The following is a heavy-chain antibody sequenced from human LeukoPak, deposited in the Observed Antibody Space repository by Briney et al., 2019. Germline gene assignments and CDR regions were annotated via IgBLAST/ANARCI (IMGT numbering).Heavy chain of an antibody. V-gene: IGHV4-4*07. J-gene: IGHJ4*02. D-gene: IGHD5-18*01. Sequence: SETLSLTCTVSGGSISNYYWSWIRHPAGKGLEWIGRINTSGSTDYNPSLKSRVTMSVDTSKNQFSLNLRSLTAAHTAVYYCARSRGTTLVTRFDYWGQGTLVTVSS. CDR2: INTSGST. CDR1: GGSISNYY. CDR3: ARSRGTTLVTRFDY.